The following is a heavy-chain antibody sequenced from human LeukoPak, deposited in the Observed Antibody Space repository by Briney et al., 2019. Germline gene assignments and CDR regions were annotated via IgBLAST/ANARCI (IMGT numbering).Heavy chain of an antibody. J-gene: IGHJ4*02. Sequence: SETLTLTCAAYGGSFSGYYWSWIRQPPGKGLEWIGEINHSGSTNHNPSLKSRVTISVDTSKNQFSLKLSSVTAADTAVYYCARGGRIAAAGTGYFDYWGQGTLVTVSS. CDR1: GGSFSGYY. D-gene: IGHD6-13*01. CDR3: ARGGRIAAAGTGYFDY. CDR2: INHSGST. V-gene: IGHV4-34*01.